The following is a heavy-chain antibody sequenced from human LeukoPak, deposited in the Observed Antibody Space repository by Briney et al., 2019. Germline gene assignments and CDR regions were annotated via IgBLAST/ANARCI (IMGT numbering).Heavy chain of an antibody. CDR2: IDPSGDTI. D-gene: IGHD6-13*01. Sequence: GGSLRLSCVASGFTFSDYYMSWIRQSPGKGLERVSYIDPSGDTIYYADSVKGRFTISRDNAKNSLYLRMNSLRAEDTAVYYCARYRGHSTTWPHLFDYWGQGTLVTVSS. V-gene: IGHV3-11*04. J-gene: IGHJ4*02. CDR1: GFTFSDYY. CDR3: ARYRGHSTTWPHLFDY.